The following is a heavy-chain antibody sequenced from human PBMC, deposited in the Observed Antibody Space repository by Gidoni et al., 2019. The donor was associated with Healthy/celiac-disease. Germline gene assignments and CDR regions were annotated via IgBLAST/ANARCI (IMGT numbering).Heavy chain of an antibody. CDR3: ARIGGIAARLGWFDP. CDR1: GFSLSNARMG. Sequence: QVTLKESGPVLVKPTETLTLTCTVSGFSLSNARMGVRWIRQPPGKALEWLAHIFSNDENSYSTSLKSRLTISKDTSKRQVVLTMTNMDPVDTATYYCARIGGIAARLGWFDPWGQGTLVTVSS. V-gene: IGHV2-26*01. D-gene: IGHD6-6*01. CDR2: IFSNDEN. J-gene: IGHJ5*02.